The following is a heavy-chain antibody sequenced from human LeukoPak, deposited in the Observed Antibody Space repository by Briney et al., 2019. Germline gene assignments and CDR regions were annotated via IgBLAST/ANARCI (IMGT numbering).Heavy chain of an antibody. CDR1: GYTFTSYD. CDR2: MNPNSGNT. D-gene: IGHD2-2*01. J-gene: IGHJ4*02. Sequence: ASVKVSCKASGYTFTSYDINWVRQATGQGLEWMGWMNPNSGNTGYAQKFQGRVTITRNTSISTAYMELSSLRSEDTAVYYCARSTYCSSTSCYNDLDYWGQGTLVTVSS. CDR3: ARSTYCSSTSCYNDLDY. V-gene: IGHV1-8*03.